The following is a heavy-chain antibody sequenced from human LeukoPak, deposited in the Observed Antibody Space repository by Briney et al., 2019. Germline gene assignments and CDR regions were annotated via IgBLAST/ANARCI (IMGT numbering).Heavy chain of an antibody. V-gene: IGHV3-21*01. J-gene: IGHJ4*02. CDR3: ARGPVQLWSYYFDY. Sequence: GGSLRLSCAASGFTFSSYSMNWVRQAPGKGLEWVSSISGSTTYIYYADSVKGRFTISRDNAKNSLYLQMNSLRAEDTAVYYCARGPVQLWSYYFDYWGQGTLVTVSS. CDR2: ISGSTTYI. CDR1: GFTFSSYS. D-gene: IGHD5-18*01.